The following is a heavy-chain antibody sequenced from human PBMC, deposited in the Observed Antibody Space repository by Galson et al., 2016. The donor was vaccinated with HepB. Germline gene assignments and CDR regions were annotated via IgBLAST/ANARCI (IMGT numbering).Heavy chain of an antibody. V-gene: IGHV2-70*04. CDR2: IDWDAYK. D-gene: IGHD3-10*01. Sequence: PALVKPTQSLTLTCTVSGFSLSTSGMRVSWIRQPPGKALEWLARIDWDAYKFYSTSLKTRLTISKDTSRIQVVLTMTNMDPVDTATYYCARMRGSGNYYFDHWGQGALVTVSS. CDR3: ARMRGSGNYYFDH. J-gene: IGHJ4*02. CDR1: GFSLSTSGMR.